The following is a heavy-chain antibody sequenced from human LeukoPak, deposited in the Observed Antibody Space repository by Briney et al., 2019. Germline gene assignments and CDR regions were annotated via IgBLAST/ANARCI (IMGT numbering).Heavy chain of an antibody. J-gene: IGHJ4*02. CDR2: VNPNSGNT. V-gene: IGHV1-8*01. Sequence: ASVKVSCKASGYTFTSYDINWGRQATGQGLGWMGWVNPNSGNTGYAQKFQGRVTMTRNTSISTAYMELSSLRSEDTAAYYCARAYGDPTRYWGQGTLVTVSS. D-gene: IGHD4-17*01. CDR3: ARAYGDPTRY. CDR1: GYTFTSYD.